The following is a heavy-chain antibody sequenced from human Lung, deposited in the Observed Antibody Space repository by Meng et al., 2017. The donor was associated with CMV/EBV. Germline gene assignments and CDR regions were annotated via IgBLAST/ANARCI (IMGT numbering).Heavy chain of an antibody. CDR1: GYTFTGYY. Sequence: CRASGYTFTGYYRHWGRQAPGQGLEWMGWVNPNSGGTNYEQKFQGRVTMTRDTSISTAYMELSRLRSDDTAVYYCARVSAVAGTGGDWGQGTLVTVSS. V-gene: IGHV1-2*02. D-gene: IGHD6-19*01. J-gene: IGHJ4*02. CDR2: VNPNSGGT. CDR3: ARVSAVAGTGGD.